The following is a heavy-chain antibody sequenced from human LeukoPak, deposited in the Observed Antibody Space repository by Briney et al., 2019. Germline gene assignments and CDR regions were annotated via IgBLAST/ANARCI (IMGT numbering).Heavy chain of an antibody. D-gene: IGHD1-26*01. CDR2: IYYSGST. V-gene: IGHV4-59*12. CDR1: GGSISSYY. J-gene: IGHJ4*02. CDR3: AREFNSGSYYGYYFDY. Sequence: SETLSLTCTVSGGSISSYYWSWIRQPPGKGLEWIGYIYYSGSTNYNPSLKSRVTISVDTSKNQFSLKLSSVTAADTAVYYCAREFNSGSYYGYYFDYWGQGTLVTVSS.